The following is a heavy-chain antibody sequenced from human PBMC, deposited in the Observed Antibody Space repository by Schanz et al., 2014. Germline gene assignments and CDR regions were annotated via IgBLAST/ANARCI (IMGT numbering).Heavy chain of an antibody. D-gene: IGHD3-10*01. CDR3: AKGRFGELSAFDI. CDR1: GLIFSSYA. Sequence: VQLVDSGGGLVKPGGSLKLSCAASGLIFSSYAMSWVRQAPGKGLEWVSAISGSGGSTYYADSVKGRFTISRDNSKNTLYLQMNSLRAEDTAVYYCAKGRFGELSAFDIWGQGTMVTVSS. J-gene: IGHJ3*02. V-gene: IGHV3-23*04. CDR2: ISGSGGST.